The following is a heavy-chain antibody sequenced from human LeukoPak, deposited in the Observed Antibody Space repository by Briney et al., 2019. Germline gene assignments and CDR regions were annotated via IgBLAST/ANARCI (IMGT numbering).Heavy chain of an antibody. CDR1: GFTFSSYA. CDR2: IRYDGSNK. D-gene: IGHD1/OR15-1a*01. CDR3: AREAVMPVAPVKIGTSDRPLYEYYGLDV. V-gene: IGHV3-30*02. J-gene: IGHJ6*02. Sequence: GGSLRLSCAASGFTFSSYAMHWVRQAPGKGLEWVAFIRYDGSNKYYADSVKGRFTISRDNSKNTLYLQMNSLRADDTAVYYCAREAVMPVAPVKIGTSDRPLYEYYGLDVWGQGTTVTVS.